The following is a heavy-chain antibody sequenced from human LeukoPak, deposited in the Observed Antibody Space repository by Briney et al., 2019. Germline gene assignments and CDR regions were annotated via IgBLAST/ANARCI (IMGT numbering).Heavy chain of an antibody. V-gene: IGHV4-59*11. D-gene: IGHD5-18*01. CDR1: GGSMTTHH. CDR3: TTIKRGNIFGYFDF. J-gene: IGHJ4*02. Sequence: PSETLSLTCTVSGGSMTTHHWNWIRQTPGKGLEWLGYVFDSGRTNENPSLKSRVTLSADTSKNQLSLRLSSVTAADTAVYYCTTIKRGNIFGYFDFWGQGILVTVSS. CDR2: VFDSGRT.